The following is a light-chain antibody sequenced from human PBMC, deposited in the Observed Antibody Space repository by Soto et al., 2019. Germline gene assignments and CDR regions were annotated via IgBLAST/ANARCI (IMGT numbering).Light chain of an antibody. J-gene: IGLJ1*01. V-gene: IGLV2-18*01. CDR1: SSDVGSYNR. Sequence: QSALSQPASVSGSPGQTITISCTGTSSDVGSYNRVSWYQQPPGTAPKLMIYEVSNRPSGVPDRFSGSKSGNTASLTISGLQAEDEADYYCSLYTSSSTFGVFGTGTKVTVL. CDR2: EVS. CDR3: SLYTSSSTFGV.